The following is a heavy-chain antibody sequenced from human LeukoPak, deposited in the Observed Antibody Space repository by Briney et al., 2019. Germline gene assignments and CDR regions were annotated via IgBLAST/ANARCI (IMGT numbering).Heavy chain of an antibody. Sequence: PGGSLRLSCAASGFTLSSDSMNWVRQAPGKGLEWVSSISSTSGFISYADSVKGRFTISGDNAKSSLYLQMNSLRAEDTALYYCARAPSGYGPDYIDHWGQGTPVTVSS. J-gene: IGHJ4*02. CDR2: ISSTSGFI. CDR1: GFTLSSDS. D-gene: IGHD5-12*01. CDR3: ARAPSGYGPDYIDH. V-gene: IGHV3-21*06.